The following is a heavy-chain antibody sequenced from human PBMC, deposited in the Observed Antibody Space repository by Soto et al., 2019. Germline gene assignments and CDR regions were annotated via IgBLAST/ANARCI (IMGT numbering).Heavy chain of an antibody. J-gene: IGHJ6*02. V-gene: IGHV4-39*07. CDR1: GGSISSSTYS. D-gene: IGHD2-21*02. CDR3: ARDLWGYCGTDCYPLDV. Sequence: PSETLSLTCTVSGGSISSSTYSWGWIRQPPGKGPEWIGTFYYSGGTYYNPSLKSRVTISVDASKNQFYLKVNSVTAADTAVYYCARDLWGYCGTDCYPLDVWGQGTTVTVSS. CDR2: FYYSGGT.